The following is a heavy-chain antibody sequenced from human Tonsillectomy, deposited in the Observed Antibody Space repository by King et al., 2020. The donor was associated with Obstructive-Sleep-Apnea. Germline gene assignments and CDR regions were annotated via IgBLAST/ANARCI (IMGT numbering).Heavy chain of an antibody. CDR1: GYTFTSFD. J-gene: IGHJ3*02. Sequence: QLVQSGAEVKKPGASVKVSCKASGYTFTSFDIIWVRQATGQGLEWMGWMNPNSGNTGYAQKFQGRVIMTRNTSINTAYMELSSLRSEDTAIYYWARGSRTFDIWGQGTVVTVSS. D-gene: IGHD1-14*01. CDR2: MNPNSGNT. V-gene: IGHV1-8*01. CDR3: ARGSRTFDI.